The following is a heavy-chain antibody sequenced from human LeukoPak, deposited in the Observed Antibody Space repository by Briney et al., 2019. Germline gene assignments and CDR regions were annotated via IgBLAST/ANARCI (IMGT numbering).Heavy chain of an antibody. Sequence: SETLSLTCTASGGSVSSGSYCWSWMRQPPGKGLEWIGYIYYSGSTNYNPSLKSRVTISVDTSKNQFSLKLSSVTAADTAVYYCAREVSSGWSLRGYYFDYWGQGTLVTVSS. CDR1: GGSVSSGSYC. D-gene: IGHD6-19*01. CDR2: IYYSGST. CDR3: AREVSSGWSLRGYYFDY. V-gene: IGHV4-61*01. J-gene: IGHJ4*02.